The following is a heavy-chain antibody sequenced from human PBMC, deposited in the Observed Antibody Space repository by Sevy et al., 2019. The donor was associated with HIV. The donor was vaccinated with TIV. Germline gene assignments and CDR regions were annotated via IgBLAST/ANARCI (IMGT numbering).Heavy chain of an antibody. CDR2: IKGDGSRT. V-gene: IGHV3-74*01. Sequence: GGSLRLSCAASGFTLTKYWMHWVRQVPGEGLQWVSRIKGDGSRTSYADSVKGRFTISRDYGRNTIYLQMNRLRVDDMGIYYCTREPGPPTSHDAFDVWGQGTMVTVSS. J-gene: IGHJ3*01. CDR3: TREPGPPTSHDAFDV. D-gene: IGHD2-2*01. CDR1: GFTLTKYW.